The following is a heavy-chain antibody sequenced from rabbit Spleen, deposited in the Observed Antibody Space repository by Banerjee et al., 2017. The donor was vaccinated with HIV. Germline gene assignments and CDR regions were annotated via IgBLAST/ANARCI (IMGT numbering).Heavy chain of an antibody. CDR2: IYTGNGKN. CDR1: GFSFSSGYD. V-gene: IGHV1S45*01. D-gene: IGHD1-1*01. CDR3: TRDDGSGHYIDGYFNL. J-gene: IGHJ4*01. Sequence: QEQLVESGGGLVKPGGSLTLSCTASGFSFSSGYDMSWVRQAPGKGLEWIGFIYTGNGKNYYANWAKGRFTISKTSSTTVTLQVTSLTAADTATYFCTRDDGSGHYIDGYFNLWGPGTLVTVS.